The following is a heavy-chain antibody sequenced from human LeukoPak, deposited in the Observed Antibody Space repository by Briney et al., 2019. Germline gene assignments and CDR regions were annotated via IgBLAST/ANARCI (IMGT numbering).Heavy chain of an antibody. CDR2: ISSSSSYI. J-gene: IGHJ4*02. CDR3: ARGLPKNSSGRY. Sequence: GGSLRLSCAASGFTFSSYSMNWVRQTPGKGLEWVSSISSSSSYIYYADSVKGRFTISRDNAKNSLYLQMNSLRAEDTAVYYCARGLPKNSSGRYWGQGTLVTVSS. D-gene: IGHD6-19*01. V-gene: IGHV3-21*01. CDR1: GFTFSSYS.